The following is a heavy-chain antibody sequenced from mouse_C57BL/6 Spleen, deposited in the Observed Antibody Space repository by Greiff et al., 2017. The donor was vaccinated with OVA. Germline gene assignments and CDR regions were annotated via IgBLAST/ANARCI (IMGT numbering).Heavy chain of an antibody. V-gene: IGHV5-6*01. CDR3: ARHDDYRAMDY. CDR2: ISSGGSYT. CDR1: GFTFSSYG. D-gene: IGHD2-12*01. Sequence: EVQRVESGGDLVKPGGSLKLSCAASGFTFSSYGMSWVRQTPDKRLEWVATISSGGSYTYYPDSVKGRFTISRDNAKNTLYLQMSSLKSEDTAMYYCARHDDYRAMDYWGQGTSVTVSS. J-gene: IGHJ4*01.